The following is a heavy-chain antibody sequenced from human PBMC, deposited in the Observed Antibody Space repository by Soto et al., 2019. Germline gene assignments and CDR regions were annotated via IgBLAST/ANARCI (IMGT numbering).Heavy chain of an antibody. Sequence: SVKVSCKASGYTFTNSGISWVRQAPGQGLEWMGWISTDNGNTNYAQHLQGRVSMTTDTSTSTAYMELRSLRSDDTAVYYCARVRSAAQLDYWGQGTLVTVSS. J-gene: IGHJ4*02. CDR1: GYTFTNSG. CDR3: ARVRSAAQLDY. CDR2: ISTDNGNT. D-gene: IGHD6-13*01. V-gene: IGHV1-18*01.